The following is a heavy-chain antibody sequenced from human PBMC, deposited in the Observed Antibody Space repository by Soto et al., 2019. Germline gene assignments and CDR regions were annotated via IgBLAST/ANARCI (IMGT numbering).Heavy chain of an antibody. CDR2: IIPIFGTA. CDR3: ARDLTYYYDSSGLDTFDI. Sequence: ASVKVSCKASGGTFSSYAIIWVRQAPGQGLEWMGGIIPIFGTANYAQKFQGRVTITADESTSTAYMELSSLRSEDTAVYYCARDLTYYYDSSGLDTFDIWGQGTMVTVSS. D-gene: IGHD3-22*01. V-gene: IGHV1-69*13. J-gene: IGHJ3*02. CDR1: GGTFSSYA.